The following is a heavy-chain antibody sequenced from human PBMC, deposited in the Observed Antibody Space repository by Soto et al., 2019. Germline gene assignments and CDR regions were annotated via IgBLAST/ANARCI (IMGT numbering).Heavy chain of an antibody. CDR3: ATNYGSGIAHFDY. D-gene: IGHD3-10*01. CDR2: VIPMVGMT. J-gene: IGHJ4*02. V-gene: IGHV1-69*02. CDR1: GGTFNFYS. Sequence: QVQLVQSGAEVKKPGSSVKVSCTASGGTFNFYSISWVRQAPGQGLEWLGRVIPMVGMTESAQKFQGRVTITADKSTSTAYMNLRILRSEDTAVYYCATNYGSGIAHFDYLGQGTLVTVSS.